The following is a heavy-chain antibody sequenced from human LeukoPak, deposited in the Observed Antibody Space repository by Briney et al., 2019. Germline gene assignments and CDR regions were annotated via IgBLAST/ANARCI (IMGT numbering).Heavy chain of an antibody. J-gene: IGHJ3*02. Sequence: TGGSLRLSCAASGFTFSSYSMNWVRQAPGKGLEWVSYISSSSSTIYYADSVKGRFTISRDNAKNSLYLQMNSPRAEDTAVYYCAKQWLRNAFDIWGQGTMVTVSS. D-gene: IGHD3-22*01. CDR2: ISSSSSTI. V-gene: IGHV3-48*01. CDR1: GFTFSSYS. CDR3: AKQWLRNAFDI.